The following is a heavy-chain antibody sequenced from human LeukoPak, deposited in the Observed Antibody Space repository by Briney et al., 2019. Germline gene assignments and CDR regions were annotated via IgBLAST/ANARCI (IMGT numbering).Heavy chain of an antibody. V-gene: IGHV3-30*02. CDR3: ARGREGIAARWWVEETRWHFLDP. D-gene: IGHD6-6*01. J-gene: IGHJ5*02. CDR2: IQYDGSYK. Sequence: GESLRLSCATSRFTFSFYGMHWVRQAPGKGLEWVAFIQYDGSYKLYADSVAPRYRISRDHPKHTLSLQMNSLRVGHTAVYYCARGREGIAARWWVEETRWHFLDPWGQGTLVTVSS. CDR1: RFTFSFYG.